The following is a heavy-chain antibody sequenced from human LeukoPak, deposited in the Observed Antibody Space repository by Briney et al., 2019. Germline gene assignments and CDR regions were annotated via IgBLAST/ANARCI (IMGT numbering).Heavy chain of an antibody. CDR3: ARASRYSGYV. V-gene: IGHV3-11*05. J-gene: IGHJ4*02. D-gene: IGHD5-12*01. CDR1: GFTFSDYY. Sequence: PGRTLRLSCAASGFTFSDYYMSWVRQAPGKGLEWVSYIGATSDYTNYADSVKGRFTISRDNAKNSLYLQMNSLRAEDTAVYYCARASRYSGYVWGQGTLVTVSS. CDR2: IGATSDYT.